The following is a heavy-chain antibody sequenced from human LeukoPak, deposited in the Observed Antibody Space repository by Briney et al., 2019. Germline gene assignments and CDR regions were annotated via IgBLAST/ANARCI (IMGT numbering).Heavy chain of an antibody. D-gene: IGHD3-10*01. CDR1: GFTFSSYA. J-gene: IGHJ6*02. CDR3: AKGRKSAYYGSGSKYYYYGMDV. CDR2: ISGSGGST. V-gene: IGHV3-23*01. Sequence: GGSLRLSCAASGFTFSSYAMSWVRQAPGKGLEWVSAISGSGGSTYYADSEKGRFTISRDNSKNTLYLQMNSLRAEDTAVYYCAKGRKSAYYGSGSKYYYYGMDVWGQGTTVTVSS.